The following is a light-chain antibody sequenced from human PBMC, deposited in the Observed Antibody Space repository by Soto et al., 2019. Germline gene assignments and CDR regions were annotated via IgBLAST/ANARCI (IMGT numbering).Light chain of an antibody. V-gene: IGLV2-14*03. Sequence: QSALTQPASVSGSPGQSITMSCTGTSSDVGDYDYVSWYQKHPDRAPKLIIYAVTTRPSALSNRFSGSKSGNTASLSISGLQAEDVADYYCSSYTSSNSVVFGGGTKGTVL. J-gene: IGLJ2*01. CDR2: AVT. CDR1: SSDVGDYDY. CDR3: SSYTSSNSVV.